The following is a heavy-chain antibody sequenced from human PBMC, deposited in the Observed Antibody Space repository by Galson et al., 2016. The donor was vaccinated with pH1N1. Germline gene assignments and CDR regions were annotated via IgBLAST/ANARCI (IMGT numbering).Heavy chain of an antibody. CDR3: ARDPRELSPTFSAFDI. V-gene: IGHV4-59*01. D-gene: IGHD3-16*02. J-gene: IGHJ3*02. CDR2: IYYSGST. CDR1: GDSISSYY. Sequence: ETLSLTCTVSGDSISSYYWSWIREPPGKGLEWIGYIYYSGSTKYNPSLKSRVTISVDASKKEFSLKLTSVTAADTAVYYCARDPRELSPTFSAFDIWGQGTMVTVSS.